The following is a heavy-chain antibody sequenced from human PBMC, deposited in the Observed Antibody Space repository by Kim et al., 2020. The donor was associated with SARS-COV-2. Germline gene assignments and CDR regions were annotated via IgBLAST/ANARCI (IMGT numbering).Heavy chain of an antibody. D-gene: IGHD6-19*01. CDR1: GGSISSYY. CDR3: ARQILDSSDGSSWFDP. V-gene: IGHV4-59*08. J-gene: IGHJ5*02. Sequence: SETLSLTCTVSGGSISSYYWSWIRQPPGKGLEWIGYIYYSGSTNYNPSLKSRVTISVDTSKSQLSLKLSAVTAADTAVSFCARQILDSSDGSSWFDPGG. CDR2: IYYSGST.